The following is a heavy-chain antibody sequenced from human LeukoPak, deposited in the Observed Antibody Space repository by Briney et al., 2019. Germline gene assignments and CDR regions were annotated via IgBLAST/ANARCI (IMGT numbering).Heavy chain of an antibody. V-gene: IGHV3-43*02. CDR2: LSGEGGTA. Sequence: GGSLRLSCAASGFNFYDHAMNWVRQAPGKALQWISTLSGEGGTAHYADSVKGRFTISRDDNKNFLYLQMKSLRPEDTAFYYCAKRSGAPGNFDYWGQGTLVTVSS. J-gene: IGHJ4*02. D-gene: IGHD7-27*01. CDR1: GFNFYDHA. CDR3: AKRSGAPGNFDY.